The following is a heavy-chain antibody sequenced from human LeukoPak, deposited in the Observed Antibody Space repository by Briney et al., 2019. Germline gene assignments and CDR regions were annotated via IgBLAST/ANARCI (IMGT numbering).Heavy chain of an antibody. CDR3: ARDLEWIFDP. V-gene: IGHV1-69*13. CDR2: IIPIFGTA. D-gene: IGHD3-3*01. CDR1: GGTFSSYA. Sequence: SVKVSCKASGGTFSSYAISWVRQAPGQGLEWMGGIIPIFGTANYAQKFQGRVTITADESTSTAYVELSSLRSEDTAVYYCARDLEWIFDPWGQGTLVTVSS. J-gene: IGHJ5*02.